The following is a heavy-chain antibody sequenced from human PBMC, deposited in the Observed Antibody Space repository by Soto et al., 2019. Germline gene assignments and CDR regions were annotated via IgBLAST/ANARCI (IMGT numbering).Heavy chain of an antibody. J-gene: IGHJ6*02. CDR2: IYSGGST. CDR3: VRDLGGNEVGMDV. CDR1: GFTVSSYY. Sequence: EVQLVESGGDLVQPGGSLRLSCAASGFTVSSYYMSWVRQAPGKGLEWVSVIYSGGSTYYADSVKGRFTISRHNSKNKLYRQMNRQRGEDTGVYYCVRDLGGNEVGMDVWGQGTTVTVSS. D-gene: IGHD2-15*01. V-gene: IGHV3-53*04.